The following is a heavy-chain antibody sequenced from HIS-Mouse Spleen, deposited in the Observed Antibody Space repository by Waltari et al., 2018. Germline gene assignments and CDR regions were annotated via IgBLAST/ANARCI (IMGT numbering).Heavy chain of an antibody. Sequence: QLQLQESGPGLVKPSETLSLPCPVSGGPISSSSYYWGWIRQPPGKGLEWIGSIYYSGSTYYNPSLKSRVTISVDTSKNQFSLKLSSVTAADTAVYYCAREIPYSSSWYDWYFDLWGRGTLVTVSS. CDR2: IYYSGST. J-gene: IGHJ2*01. CDR3: AREIPYSSSWYDWYFDL. CDR1: GGPISSSSYY. V-gene: IGHV4-39*07. D-gene: IGHD6-13*01.